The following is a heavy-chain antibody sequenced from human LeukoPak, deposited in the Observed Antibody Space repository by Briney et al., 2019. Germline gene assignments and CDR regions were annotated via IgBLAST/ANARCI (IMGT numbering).Heavy chain of an antibody. J-gene: IGHJ3*02. V-gene: IGHV4-59*08. CDR3: ATLDISLVRGVIMVEAFNI. CDR2: IYYSGST. D-gene: IGHD3-10*01. Sequence: SETLSLTCTVSGGSISSYYWSWIRQPPGKGLEWIGYIYYSGSTDYNPSLKSRVTISVDTSKKQFSLKLSSVTAADTAVYYCATLDISLVRGVIMVEAFNIWGQGTMVTVS. CDR1: GGSISSYY.